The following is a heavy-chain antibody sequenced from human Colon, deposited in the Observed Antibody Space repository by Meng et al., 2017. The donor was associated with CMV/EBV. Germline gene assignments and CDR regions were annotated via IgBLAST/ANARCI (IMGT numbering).Heavy chain of an antibody. D-gene: IGHD2-21*02. Sequence: TFTNLPMHWVRQAPGQRLEWMGWINTGNGNTKYSQKFQDRVTITRDTSASTAYMELSNLRSEDTAVYYCARDRPDRDCGGDCWLDYWGQGTLVTVSS. CDR3: ARDRPDRDCGGDCWLDY. J-gene: IGHJ4*02. CDR2: INTGNGNT. V-gene: IGHV1-3*04. CDR1: TFTNLP.